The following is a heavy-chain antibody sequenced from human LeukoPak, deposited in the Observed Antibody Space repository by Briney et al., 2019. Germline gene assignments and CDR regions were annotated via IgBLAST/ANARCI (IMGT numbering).Heavy chain of an antibody. J-gene: IGHJ6*04. D-gene: IGHD6-13*01. CDR3: ARDRGSSCLDV. V-gene: IGHV3-74*01. CDR2: INSVGSST. Sequence: GGSLRLSCAASGFTFSSYWMHWVRQAPGKGLVWVSRINSVGSSTSYADSVKGRFTISRDNAKNTLYLQMDSLRAEDTAVYYCARDRGSSCLDVWGKGTTVTVSS. CDR1: GFTFSSYW.